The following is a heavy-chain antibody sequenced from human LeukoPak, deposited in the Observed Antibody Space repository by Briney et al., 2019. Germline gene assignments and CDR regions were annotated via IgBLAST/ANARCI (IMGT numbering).Heavy chain of an antibody. V-gene: IGHV1-8*01. CDR3: ARAYCGGDCYSGSWYFDY. CDR1: GYTFTSYD. CDR2: MNPNSGNT. J-gene: IGHJ4*02. D-gene: IGHD2-21*01. Sequence: ASVKVSCKASGYTFTSYDINWVRQATGQGLEWMGWMNPNSGNTGYAQKFQGRVTMTRNTSISTAYMELSSLRSEDTAVYYCARAYCGGDCYSGSWYFDYWGQGTLVTVSS.